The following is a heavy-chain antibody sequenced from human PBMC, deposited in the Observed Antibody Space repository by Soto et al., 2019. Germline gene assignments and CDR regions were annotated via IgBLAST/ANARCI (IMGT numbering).Heavy chain of an antibody. CDR2: IKSKTDGGTT. D-gene: IGHD6-19*01. Sequence: GGSLRLSCAASGFTFSNAWMSWVRQAPGKGLEWVGRIKSKTDGGTTDYAAPVKGRFTISRDDSKNTLYLQMNSLKTEDTAVYYCTTERSSGWYLDYWGQGTLVTVSS. CDR1: GFTFSNAW. CDR3: TTERSSGWYLDY. J-gene: IGHJ4*02. V-gene: IGHV3-15*01.